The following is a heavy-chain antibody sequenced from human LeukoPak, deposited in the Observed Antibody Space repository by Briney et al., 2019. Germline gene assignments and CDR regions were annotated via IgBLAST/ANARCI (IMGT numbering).Heavy chain of an antibody. V-gene: IGHV3-21*01. CDR2: ISSSSSYI. CDR3: ASILKSANADY. J-gene: IGHJ4*02. CDR1: GFTFSSYS. D-gene: IGHD4/OR15-4a*01. Sequence: PGGSLRLSCAASGFTFSSYSMNWVRQAPGKGLEWVSSISSSSSYIYYADSVKGRFTISRDNAKNSLYLQVNSPRAEDTAVYYCASILKSANADYWGQGTLVTVSS.